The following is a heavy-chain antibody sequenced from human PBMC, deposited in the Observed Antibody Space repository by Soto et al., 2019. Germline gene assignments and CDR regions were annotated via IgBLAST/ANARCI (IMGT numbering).Heavy chain of an antibody. CDR2: IYWNDVI. J-gene: IGHJ5*02. Sequence: SGPTLVNPTQTLTLTCTFSGFSLSTGGVGVGWIRQPPGKALEWLALIYWNDVIRYSPSLKSRLTITKDTSKNQVVLTMTNMDPVGTATYYCAHRGYGDYPRDNWFDPWGQGTLVTVSS. V-gene: IGHV2-5*01. D-gene: IGHD4-17*01. CDR1: GFSLSTGGVG. CDR3: AHRGYGDYPRDNWFDP.